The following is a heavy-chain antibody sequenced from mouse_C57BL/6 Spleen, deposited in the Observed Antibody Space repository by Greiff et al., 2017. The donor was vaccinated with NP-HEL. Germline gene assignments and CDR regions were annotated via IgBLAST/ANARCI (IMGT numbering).Heavy chain of an antibody. CDR3: ARFGDGYPDY. CDR2: INPYNGGT. V-gene: IGHV1-19*01. D-gene: IGHD2-3*01. J-gene: IGHJ2*01. CDR1: GYTFTDYY. Sequence: EVQLQQSGPVLVKPGASVKMSCKASGYTFTDYYMNWVKQSHGKSLEWIGVINPYNGGTSYNQKFKGKATLTVDKSSSTAYMELNSLTSEDSAVYYCARFGDGYPDYWGQGTTLTVSS.